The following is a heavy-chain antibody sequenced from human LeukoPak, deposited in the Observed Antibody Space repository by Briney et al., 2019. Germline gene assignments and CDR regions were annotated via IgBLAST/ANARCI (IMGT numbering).Heavy chain of an antibody. CDR2: IYYSGST. Sequence: SETLSLTCTVSGGSISSYYWSWIRQPPGKGLEWIGYIYYSGSTNYNPSLKSRVTISVDTSKNQFSLKLSSVTAADTAVYYCAIGYCSSTSCSNYYYYGMDVWGQGTTVTVSS. D-gene: IGHD2-2*01. CDR3: AIGYCSSTSCSNYYYYGMDV. CDR1: GGSISSYY. J-gene: IGHJ6*02. V-gene: IGHV4-59*01.